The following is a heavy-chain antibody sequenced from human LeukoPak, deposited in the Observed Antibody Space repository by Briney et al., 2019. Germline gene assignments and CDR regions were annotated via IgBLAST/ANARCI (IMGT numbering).Heavy chain of an antibody. CDR3: ARDSSSWTYFDY. D-gene: IGHD6-13*01. CDR1: GGTFSSYA. V-gene: IGHV1-69*05. Sequence: SVKVSCKASGGTFSSYAISWVRQAPGQGLEWMGRIIPIFGTANYAQKFQGRVTITTDESTSTAYMELNSLRSEDTAVYYCARDSSSWTYFDYWGQGTMVTVSS. CDR2: IIPIFGTA. J-gene: IGHJ4*02.